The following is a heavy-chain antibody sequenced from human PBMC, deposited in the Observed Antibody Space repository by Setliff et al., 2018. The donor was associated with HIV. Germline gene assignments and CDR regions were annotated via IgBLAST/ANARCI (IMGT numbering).Heavy chain of an antibody. V-gene: IGHV3-74*01. CDR1: GFTFSNYW. D-gene: IGHD3-3*02. CDR3: ARSEDKRISVIRVGRGAMDV. Sequence: GALRLSCAASGFTFSNYWMHWVRQVPGKGLVWVSRINSDGSDTNYADSVKGRFTTSRDNAKNTMYLQMNSLRAEDTAVYYCARSEDKRISVIRVGRGAMDVWGQGTTVTVSS. CDR2: INSDGSDT. J-gene: IGHJ6*02.